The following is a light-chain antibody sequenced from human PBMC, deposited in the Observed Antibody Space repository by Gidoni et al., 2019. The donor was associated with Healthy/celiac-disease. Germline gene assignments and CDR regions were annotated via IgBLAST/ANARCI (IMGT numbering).Light chain of an antibody. J-gene: IGKJ4*01. CDR2: AAS. CDR1: QSISSY. V-gene: IGKV1-39*01. Sequence: DLQMTQSPSSLSASVGDRVTITCRASQSISSYLNWYQQKPGKAPKLLIYAASSLQSGVPSRVSGSGSGTDFTLTISSLQPEDFATYYCQQSYSTPRITFGGXTKVEIK. CDR3: QQSYSTPRIT.